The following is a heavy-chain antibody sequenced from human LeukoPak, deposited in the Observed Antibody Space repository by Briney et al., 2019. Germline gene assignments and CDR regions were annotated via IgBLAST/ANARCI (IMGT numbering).Heavy chain of an antibody. CDR1: GGSISSGSYY. CDR2: IYTSGST. CDR3: ARGSEWLIGMTYYFDY. D-gene: IGHD6-19*01. J-gene: IGHJ4*02. V-gene: IGHV4-61*02. Sequence: SETLSLTCTVSGGSISSGSYYWSWIRQPAGKGLEWIGRIYTSGSTNYNPSLKSRVTISVDTSKNQFSLKLSSVTAADTAVYYCARGSEWLIGMTYYFDYWGQGTLVTVSS.